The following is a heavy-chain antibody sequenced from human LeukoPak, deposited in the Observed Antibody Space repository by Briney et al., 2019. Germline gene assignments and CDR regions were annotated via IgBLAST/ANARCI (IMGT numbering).Heavy chain of an antibody. CDR2: ISHSSTYI. Sequence: GGSLRLSCAASGFTFSNYNMNWVRQAPGKGLEWVSSISHSSTYIYFADSVRGRFTISRDNAKNSLFLQMNSLRAEDTAVYYCARETDLIVVAGFDYWGQGTLVTVSS. J-gene: IGHJ4*02. CDR1: GFTFSNYN. CDR3: ARETDLIVVAGFDY. D-gene: IGHD6-19*01. V-gene: IGHV3-21*01.